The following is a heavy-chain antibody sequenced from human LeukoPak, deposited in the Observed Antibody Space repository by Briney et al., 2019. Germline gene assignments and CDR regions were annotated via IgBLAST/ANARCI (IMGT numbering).Heavy chain of an antibody. CDR1: GFTFSSYA. D-gene: IGHD3-22*01. V-gene: IGHV3-23*01. CDR3: AKEASSGYYTALYFDF. J-gene: IGHJ4*02. CDR2: LSGTGGTT. Sequence: PGGSLRLSCAASGFTFSSYAMSWVRQAPGKGLEWVSGLSGTGGTTYSADSVKGRFTISRDNSKNTLYLQMNSLRAEDTAIYYCAKEASSGYYTALYFDFWGQGTLVTVSS.